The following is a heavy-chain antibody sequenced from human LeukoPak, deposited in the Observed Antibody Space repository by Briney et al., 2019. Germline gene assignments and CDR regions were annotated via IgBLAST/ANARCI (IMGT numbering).Heavy chain of an antibody. CDR2: IHRSGST. J-gene: IGHJ4*02. Sequence: SGTLSLTCGVSGGSISNGNWWSWVRQPPGKGLEWIGEIHRSGSTNCNPSLKSRVTISVDTSKKQFSLKMSSVTAADTAVYYCARVAPPNPYWGQGTLVTVSS. CDR3: ARVAPPNPY. CDR1: GGSISNGNW. V-gene: IGHV4-4*02.